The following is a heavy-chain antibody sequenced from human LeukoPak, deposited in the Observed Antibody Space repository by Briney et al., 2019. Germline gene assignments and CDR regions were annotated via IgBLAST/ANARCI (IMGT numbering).Heavy chain of an antibody. V-gene: IGHV3-48*04. CDR2: ISSSSNTI. CDR3: ARAHYYYLYMDV. Sequence: GGSLRLSCAASGFTFSSYSMNWVRQAPGKGLEWISYISSSSNTIYYADSVKGRFTISRDNAKNSLYLQMNSLRAEDTAVYYCARAHYYYLYMDVWGKGTTVTVSS. CDR1: GFTFSSYS. J-gene: IGHJ6*03.